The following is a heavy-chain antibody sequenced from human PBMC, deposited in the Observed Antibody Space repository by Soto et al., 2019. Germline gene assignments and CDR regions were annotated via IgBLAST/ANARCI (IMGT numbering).Heavy chain of an antibody. V-gene: IGHV3-30*18. J-gene: IGHJ6*02. CDR1: GFTFSSYG. CDR3: AKDLGDTAMVTSSGMDV. Sequence: PGGSLRLSCAASGFTFSSYGMHWVRQAPGKGLEWVAVISYDGSNKYYADSVKGRFTISRDNSKNTLYLQMNSLRAEDTAVYYCAKDLGDTAMVTSSGMDVWGQGTTVTVSS. D-gene: IGHD5-18*01. CDR2: ISYDGSNK.